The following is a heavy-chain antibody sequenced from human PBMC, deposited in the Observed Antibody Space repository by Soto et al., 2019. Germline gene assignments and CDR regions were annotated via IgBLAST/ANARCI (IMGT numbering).Heavy chain of an antibody. CDR1: GFTFSTFN. Sequence: GGSLRLSCAASGFTFSTFNMNWVRQAPGKGLEWVSSITNSAYTSYADSVKGRFTISRDNAKNSLYLQMNSLRAEDTAVYYCGLYDALFFDFWGRGALVTVSS. CDR2: ITNSAYT. V-gene: IGHV3-21*01. D-gene: IGHD2-8*01. J-gene: IGHJ4*02. CDR3: GLYDALFFDF.